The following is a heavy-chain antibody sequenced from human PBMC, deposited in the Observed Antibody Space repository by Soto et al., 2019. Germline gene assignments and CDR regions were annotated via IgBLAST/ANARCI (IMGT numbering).Heavy chain of an antibody. CDR3: AKCIQVNWNYDAFHI. V-gene: IGHV3-30-3*01. CDR1: GFTFSSYA. Sequence: QVQLVESGGGVVQPGRSLRLSCAASGFTFSSYAIHWVRQAPGKGLEWVAVISYDGCNKYYADSVKGRFTISRDNSKNTLYLQMNSLRAEDTALYYCAKCIQVNWNYDAFHIWGQGTMVTVSS. CDR2: ISYDGCNK. J-gene: IGHJ3*02. D-gene: IGHD1-7*01.